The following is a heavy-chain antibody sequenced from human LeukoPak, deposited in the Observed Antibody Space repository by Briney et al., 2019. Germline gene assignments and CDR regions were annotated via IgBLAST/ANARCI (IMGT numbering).Heavy chain of an antibody. V-gene: IGHV3-21*01. CDR2: ISSSGSSI. D-gene: IGHD3-22*01. Sequence: PGGSLRLSCEASGFTFSRYGIHWVRQAPGKGLEWVSTISSSGSSIFYAASVKGRFTISRDNARNSLYLQMNTLRAEDTAVYYCGSLDSREDSSSRWGPLDIWGQGTMVTVSS. CDR3: GSLDSREDSSSRWGPLDI. CDR1: GFTFSRYG. J-gene: IGHJ3*02.